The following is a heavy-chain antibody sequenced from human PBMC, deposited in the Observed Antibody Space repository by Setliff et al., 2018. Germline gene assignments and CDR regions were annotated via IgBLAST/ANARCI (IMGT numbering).Heavy chain of an antibody. V-gene: IGHV1-8*03. CDR1: GCTFTSYD. CDR3: ARRGLGYDFWSGYYTMYYFDY. Sequence: ASVKVSCKASGCTFTSYDINWVRQATGQGLEWMGWMNPNSGNTGYAQKFQGRVTITRNTSISTAYMELSSLRSEDTAVYYCARRGLGYDFWSGYYTMYYFDYWGQGTLVTVSS. CDR2: MNPNSGNT. J-gene: IGHJ4*02. D-gene: IGHD3-3*01.